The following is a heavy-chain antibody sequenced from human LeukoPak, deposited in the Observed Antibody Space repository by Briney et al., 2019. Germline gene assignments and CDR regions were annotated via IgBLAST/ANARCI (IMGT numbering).Heavy chain of an antibody. CDR3: ARAYYDFWSGYNRFGY. CDR2: INPNSGGT. J-gene: IGHJ4*02. D-gene: IGHD3-3*01. CDR1: GHTFTDYY. Sequence: ASMKVSCKASGHTFTDYYIHWVRQAPGQGLEWMGWINPNSGGTNYAQDFQGRVTMTRDTSISTAYMELSRLRSDDTAVYYRARAYYDFWSGYNRFGYWGQGTLVTVSS. V-gene: IGHV1-2*02.